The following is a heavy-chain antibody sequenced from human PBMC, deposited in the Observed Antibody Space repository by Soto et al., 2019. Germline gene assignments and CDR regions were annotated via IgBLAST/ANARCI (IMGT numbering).Heavy chain of an antibody. J-gene: IGHJ4*02. Sequence: QVQLVQSGAEVKKPGASVKVSCKASGYTFTSYAMHWVRQAPGQRLEWMGWINAGNGNTKYSQKFQGRVTITRDTSASTAYMELSSLRSEDTAVYYCARAGDYGDYGVGPGFDYWGQGTLVTVSS. CDR2: INAGNGNT. CDR1: GYTFTSYA. D-gene: IGHD4-17*01. CDR3: ARAGDYGDYGVGPGFDY. V-gene: IGHV1-3*01.